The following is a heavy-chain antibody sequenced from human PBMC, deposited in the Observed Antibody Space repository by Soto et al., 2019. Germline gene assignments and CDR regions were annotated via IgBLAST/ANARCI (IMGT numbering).Heavy chain of an antibody. CDR1: GFTFSSYA. J-gene: IGHJ3*02. D-gene: IGHD2-15*01. CDR2: ISSNGGST. CDR3: ARQGCSGGSCYGNDAFDI. V-gene: IGHV3-64*01. Sequence: GGSLRLSCAASGFTFSSYAMHWVRQAPGKGLEYVSAISSNGGSTYYANSVKGRFTISRDNSKNTLYLQMGSLRAEDMAVYYCARQGCSGGSCYGNDAFDIWGQGTMVTVSS.